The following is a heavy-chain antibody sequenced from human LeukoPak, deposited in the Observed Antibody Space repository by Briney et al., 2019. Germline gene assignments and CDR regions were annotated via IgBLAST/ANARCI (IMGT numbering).Heavy chain of an antibody. J-gene: IGHJ5*02. Sequence: GAVKDSSMASGYTFTSYGTSWGRQAPRGGRESMGWIIAYNGNTNYAQKLQGRVTMTTDTSTSTAYMELRSLRSDDTAVYYCARVPVGHNWNYVRESKWFDPWGQGTLVTVSS. CDR2: IIAYNGNT. CDR3: ARVPVGHNWNYVRESKWFDP. CDR1: GYTFTSYG. V-gene: IGHV1-18*01. D-gene: IGHD1-7*01.